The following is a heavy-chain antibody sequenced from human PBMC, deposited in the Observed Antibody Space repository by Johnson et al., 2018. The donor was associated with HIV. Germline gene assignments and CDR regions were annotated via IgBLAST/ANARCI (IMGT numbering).Heavy chain of an antibody. J-gene: IGHJ3*02. V-gene: IGHV3-30-3*01. CDR3: TTDRWVTMLDRDAFDI. CDR1: GFTFSNYA. CDR2: ISFDESNY. Sequence: QMLLVESGGGLVQPGGSLRLSCTASGFTFSNYAMHWVRQAPGKGLEWVAVISFDESNYYYADSVKGRFIISRDNSKNTLYLQMNSLKTEDTAVYYCTTDRWVTMLDRDAFDIWGQGTMVTVSS. D-gene: IGHD2-21*02.